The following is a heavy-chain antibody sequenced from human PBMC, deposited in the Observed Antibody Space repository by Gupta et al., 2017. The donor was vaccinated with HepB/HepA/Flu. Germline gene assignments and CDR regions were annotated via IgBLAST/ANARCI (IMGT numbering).Heavy chain of an antibody. CDR3: ARGYSYGHYYYYYMDV. Sequence: EVQLVESGGGLVKPGGSLRLSCAASGFTFSSYSMNWVRQATGKGLEWVSSISSSSSYIYYADSVKGRFTISRDNAKNSLYLQMNSLRAEDTAVYYCARGYSYGHYYYYYMDVWGKGTTVTVSS. CDR2: ISSSSSYI. V-gene: IGHV3-21*01. D-gene: IGHD5-18*01. CDR1: GFTFSSYS. J-gene: IGHJ6*03.